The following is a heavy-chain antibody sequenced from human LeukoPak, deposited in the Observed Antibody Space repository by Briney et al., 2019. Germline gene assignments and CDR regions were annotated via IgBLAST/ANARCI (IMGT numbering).Heavy chain of an antibody. CDR3: ARDREFSSSGLVWFDP. V-gene: IGHV4-59*02. D-gene: IGHD6-6*01. J-gene: IGHJ5*02. CDR2: IYYSGST. CDR1: GGSVSGYY. Sequence: PSETLFLTCTVSGGSVSGYYWSWIRQPPGKGLEWIGYIYYSGSTNYNPSLKSRVTISVDTSENQFSLKFTSVTAADTAVYYCARDREFSSSGLVWFDPWGHGILVTVSS.